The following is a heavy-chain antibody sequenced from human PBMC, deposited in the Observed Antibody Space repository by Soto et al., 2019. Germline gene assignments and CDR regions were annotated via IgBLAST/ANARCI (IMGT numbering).Heavy chain of an antibody. CDR1: GGTFSSYA. CDR3: ARDVIRRYSWNYFGGYYYYYGMDV. D-gene: IGHD1-7*01. Sequence: QVQLVQSGAEVKKPGSSVKVSCKASGGTFSSYAISWVRQAPGQGLEWMGGIIPIFGTANYAQKFQGRVTITADESTSTAYMELSSLRSEDTAVYYCARDVIRRYSWNYFGGYYYYYGMDVWGQGTTVTVS. V-gene: IGHV1-69*01. J-gene: IGHJ6*02. CDR2: IIPIFGTA.